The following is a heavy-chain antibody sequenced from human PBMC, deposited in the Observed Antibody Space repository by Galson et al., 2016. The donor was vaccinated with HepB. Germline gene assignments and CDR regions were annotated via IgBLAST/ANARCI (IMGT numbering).Heavy chain of an antibody. J-gene: IGHJ4*02. CDR2: ISPGDSHT. CDR1: GYSFSNYW. D-gene: IGHD3-10*01. CDR3: ARLIRGGTYDN. V-gene: IGHV5-51*01. Sequence: QSGAEVKKPGESLKISCQGSGYSFSNYWIGWVRQKPGKGLEWMGIISPGDSHTRYSPSFQGQVTISADDSTHTAYLQWNSLQASDTAIYYFARLIRGGTYDNSCQGTVVTVSS.